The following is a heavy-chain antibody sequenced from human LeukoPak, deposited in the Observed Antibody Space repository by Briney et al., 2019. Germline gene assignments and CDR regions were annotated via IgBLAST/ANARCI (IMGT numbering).Heavy chain of an antibody. CDR3: ARVKAGATISDFYYYYMDV. CDR2: ITSSGGNI. V-gene: IGHV3-64*01. J-gene: IGHJ6*03. CDR1: GFTFSDYT. Sequence: GGSLRLSCAASGFTFSDYTMRWVRQAPGKRLEFVSAITSSGGNIHYANCVKGRFTISRDNSKNSLYLQMGGLRTEDMAVYHCARVKAGATISDFYYYYMDVWGKGTTVTVSS. D-gene: IGHD1-26*01.